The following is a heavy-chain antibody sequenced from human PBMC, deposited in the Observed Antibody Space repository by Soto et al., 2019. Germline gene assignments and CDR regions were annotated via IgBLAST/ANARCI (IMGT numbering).Heavy chain of an antibody. V-gene: IGHV3-53*01. J-gene: IGHJ1*01. Sequence: GGSLRLSCAASEFTVSSNYMSWVRQAPGKGLEWVSVIYSGGSTYYADSVKGRFTISRDNSKNTLYLQMNSLRAEDTAVYYCARDRVESGYPEYFQHWGQGT. CDR2: IYSGGST. CDR1: EFTVSSNY. CDR3: ARDRVESGYPEYFQH. D-gene: IGHD3-22*01.